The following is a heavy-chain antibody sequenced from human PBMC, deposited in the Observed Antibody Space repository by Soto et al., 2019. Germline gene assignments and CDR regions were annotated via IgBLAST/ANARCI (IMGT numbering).Heavy chain of an antibody. D-gene: IGHD3-16*01. V-gene: IGHV4-34*01. J-gene: IGHJ4*02. CDR1: GGSLTGYY. Sequence: SETLSLTCEVSGGSLTGYYWIWDRQTPGKGLEWIGEINDSGTTYYNPSFKSRLTISINTAKRQISLRLTSVTAADTGVYYCQGGDFWGQGTRVTVSS. CDR2: INDSGTT. CDR3: QGGDF.